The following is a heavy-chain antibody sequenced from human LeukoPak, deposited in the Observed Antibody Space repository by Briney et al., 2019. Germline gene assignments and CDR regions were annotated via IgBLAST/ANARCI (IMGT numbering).Heavy chain of an antibody. CDR2: IYTSGST. D-gene: IGHD1-26*01. J-gene: IGHJ3*02. CDR1: GGSISGYF. CDR3: ARDSRLGGAFDI. Sequence: SETLSLTCTVSGGSISGYFWTWIRQPAGKGLEWIGRIYTSGSTNYNPSLNSRVTMSVDTSKNQFSLKLTSVTAADTAVYYCARDSRLGGAFDIWGQGTMVTVSS. V-gene: IGHV4-4*07.